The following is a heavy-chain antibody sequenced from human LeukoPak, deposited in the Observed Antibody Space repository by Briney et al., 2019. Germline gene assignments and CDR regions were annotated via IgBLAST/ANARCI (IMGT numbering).Heavy chain of an antibody. CDR2: LKSKAVGGAT. CDR1: GFIFSNAW. D-gene: IGHD2-21*02. Sequence: PGGSLRLSCVGSGFIFSNAWMTWVRQAPGKGLEWVGRLKSKAVGGATDYAAPVKGRFTVSRDDSKNTLYLQMNSLKTEDTAVYYCTTMSAYCGGDCHDYWGQGTLVTVSS. V-gene: IGHV3-15*01. CDR3: TTMSAYCGGDCHDY. J-gene: IGHJ4*02.